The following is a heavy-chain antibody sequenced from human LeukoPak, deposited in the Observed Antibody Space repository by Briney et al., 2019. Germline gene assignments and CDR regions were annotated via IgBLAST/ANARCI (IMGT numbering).Heavy chain of an antibody. V-gene: IGHV4-38-2*01. Sequence: SETLSLTCAVSGYSISSSYSWGWIRQPPGKGLEWIGSIYYNGNTYYNASLKSRVTISVDTSKNQSSLKLSSVTAADTAVYYCARQPELSVRRFDYWGQGTLVTVSS. D-gene: IGHD3-10*01. J-gene: IGHJ4*02. CDR2: IYYNGNT. CDR3: ARQPELSVRRFDY. CDR1: GYSISSSYS.